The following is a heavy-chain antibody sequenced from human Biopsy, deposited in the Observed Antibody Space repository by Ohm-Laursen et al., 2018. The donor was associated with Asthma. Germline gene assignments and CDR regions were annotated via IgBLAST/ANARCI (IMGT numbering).Heavy chain of an antibody. D-gene: IGHD6-19*01. CDR3: ARDSYGSGLYDDFES. V-gene: IGHV3-11*01. CDR1: GFTFSDYY. J-gene: IGHJ4*02. Sequence: SLRLSCAASGFTFSDYYMSWIRQAPGKGPEWISYINGKSNSIEYADSVKGRFTISRDNAKNSLYLQMNSLRAEDTAVYYCARDSYGSGLYDDFESWGQGTLVTVSS. CDR2: INGKSNSI.